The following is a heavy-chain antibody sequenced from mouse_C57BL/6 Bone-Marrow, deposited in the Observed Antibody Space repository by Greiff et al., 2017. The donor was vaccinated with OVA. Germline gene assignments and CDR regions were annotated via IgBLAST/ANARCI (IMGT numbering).Heavy chain of an antibody. D-gene: IGHD3-2*02. V-gene: IGHV1-55*01. J-gene: IGHJ3*01. CDR1: GYTFTSYW. CDR3: ARDSSGYVRFAY. Sequence: QVQLKQPGAELVKPGASVKMSCKASGYTFTSYWITWVKQRPGQGLEWIGDIYPGSGSTNYNEKFKSKATLTVDTSSSTAYMQLSSLTSEDSAVYYCARDSSGYVRFAYWGQGTLVTVSA. CDR2: IYPGSGST.